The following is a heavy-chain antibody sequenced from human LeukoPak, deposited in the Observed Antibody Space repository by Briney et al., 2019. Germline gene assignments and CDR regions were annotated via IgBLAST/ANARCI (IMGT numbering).Heavy chain of an antibody. D-gene: IGHD6-13*01. CDR1: GFTVSSNY. CDR3: ATAARYYYYMDV. Sequence: GGSPRLSCAASGFTVSSNYMSWVRQAPGKGLEWVSVIYSGGSTYYADSVKGRFTISRDDSKNTLYLQMNSLRAEDTAVYYCATAARYYYYMDVWGKGTTVTVSS. J-gene: IGHJ6*03. CDR2: IYSGGST. V-gene: IGHV3-66*02.